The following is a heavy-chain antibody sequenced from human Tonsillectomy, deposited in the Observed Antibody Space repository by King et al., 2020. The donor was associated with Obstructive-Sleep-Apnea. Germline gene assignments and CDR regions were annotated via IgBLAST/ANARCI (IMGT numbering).Heavy chain of an antibody. D-gene: IGHD3-22*01. J-gene: IGHJ4*02. Sequence: VQLVESGGGVVQPGRSLRLSCGASGFTFSIYAIHGVRQAPGKGLEWVAVISYDGRNKYYADSVKGRFTISRDNSKKTLYLQMNSLRVEDTAVYYCAIGNYYYDNSGYDYWGQGTLVTVSS. CDR3: AIGNYYYDNSGYDY. CDR1: GFTFSIYA. CDR2: ISYDGRNK. V-gene: IGHV3-30*04.